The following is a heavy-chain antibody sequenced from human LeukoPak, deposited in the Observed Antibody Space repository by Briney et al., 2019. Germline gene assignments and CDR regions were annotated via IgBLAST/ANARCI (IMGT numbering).Heavy chain of an antibody. Sequence: SETLSLTCAVYGGSFSGYYWSWIRQPPGEGLEWIGEINHSGSTNYNPSLKSRVTISVDTSKNQFSLKLSSVTAADTAVYYCARRMVLGVIPKHPLDYWGQGTLVTVSS. CDR3: ARRMVLGVIPKHPLDY. CDR1: GGSFSGYY. J-gene: IGHJ4*02. CDR2: INHSGST. D-gene: IGHD3-10*01. V-gene: IGHV4-34*01.